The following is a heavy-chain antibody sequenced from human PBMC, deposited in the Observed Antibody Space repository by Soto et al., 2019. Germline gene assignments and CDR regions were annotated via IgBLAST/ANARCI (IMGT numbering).Heavy chain of an antibody. Sequence: SLRLSCAASGFTFSDYYMTWIRQAPGKGLEWVSYISSSGGLIYYADSVKGRFTISRDNARKSLYLQMRSLRAEDSAVYYCARDRYDFWSGSDHYGLDVWGQGTTVTVSS. CDR2: ISSSGGLI. J-gene: IGHJ6*02. CDR1: GFTFSDYY. CDR3: ARDRYDFWSGSDHYGLDV. D-gene: IGHD3-3*01. V-gene: IGHV3-11*01.